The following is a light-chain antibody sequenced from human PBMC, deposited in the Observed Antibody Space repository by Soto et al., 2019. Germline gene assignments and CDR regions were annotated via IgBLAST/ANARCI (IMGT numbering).Light chain of an antibody. V-gene: IGLV2-14*03. CDR1: SSDVGGYNY. CDR3: SSYTTSNTRQIV. J-gene: IGLJ1*01. CDR2: DVS. Sequence: QSALTQPASVSGSPGQSITISGTGTSSDVGGYNYVSWYQHHPGKAPKLIIFDVSNRPSGVSNPFSGSKSGNTASLTISALQPEDEADYYCSSYTTSNTRQIVFGTGTKLTVL.